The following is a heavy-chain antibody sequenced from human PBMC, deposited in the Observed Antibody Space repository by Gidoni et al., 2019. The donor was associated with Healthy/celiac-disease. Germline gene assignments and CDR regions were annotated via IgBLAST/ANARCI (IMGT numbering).Heavy chain of an antibody. V-gene: IGHV5-51*03. CDR2: IYPGDSDT. D-gene: IGHD3-10*01. CDR3: ARPLYGSGSYYEDY. J-gene: IGHJ4*02. Sequence: EVQLVQSGAEVKKPGEALKSSCKGSGYSVTSYWIGWVRQMPRKGLEWMGIIYPGDSDTTYSPSFQGQVTISADKSISTAYLQWSSLKASDSAMYYCARPLYGSGSYYEDYWGQGTLVTVSS. CDR1: GYSVTSYW.